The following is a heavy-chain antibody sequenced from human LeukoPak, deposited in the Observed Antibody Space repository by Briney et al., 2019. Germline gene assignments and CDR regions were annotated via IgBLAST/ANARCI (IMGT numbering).Heavy chain of an antibody. J-gene: IGHJ4*02. Sequence: GGSLRLSCSASGFTFSSYAMHWVRQAPGKGLEYVSAISSNGGSTYYADSVKGRFTISRDNSKNTLYLQMSSLRAEDTAVYYCVREETGGYLDYWGQGTLVTVSS. CDR3: VREETGGYLDY. CDR2: ISSNGGST. CDR1: GFTFSSYA. D-gene: IGHD1-14*01. V-gene: IGHV3-64D*06.